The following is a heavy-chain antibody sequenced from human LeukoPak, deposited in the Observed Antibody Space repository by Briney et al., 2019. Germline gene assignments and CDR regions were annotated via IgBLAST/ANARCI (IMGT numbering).Heavy chain of an antibody. V-gene: IGHV3-21*04. CDR2: ISSSSSYI. Sequence: GGSLRLSCAASGFTFSSYSMNWVRQAPGKGLEWVSSISSSSSYIYYADSVKGRFTISRDNSKNTLYLQMNSLGAEDTAVYYCARRAGDYSHPYDYWGQGTLVTVSS. CDR1: GFTFSSYS. J-gene: IGHJ4*02. D-gene: IGHD3-22*01. CDR3: ARRAGDYSHPYDY.